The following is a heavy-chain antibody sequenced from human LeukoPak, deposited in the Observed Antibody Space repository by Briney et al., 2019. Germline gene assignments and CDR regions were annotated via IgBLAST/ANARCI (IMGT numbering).Heavy chain of an antibody. J-gene: IGHJ4*02. V-gene: IGHV3-48*01. CDR1: GFRSTSYW. Sequence: GGSLRLSCEASGFRSTSYWMTWVRQAPGKGLEWVSYISSSSSTIYYADSVKGRFTISRDNAKNSLYLQMNSLRAEDTAVYYCARGPDYDILADYFDYWGQGTLVTVSS. CDR3: ARGPDYDILADYFDY. CDR2: ISSSSSTI. D-gene: IGHD3-9*01.